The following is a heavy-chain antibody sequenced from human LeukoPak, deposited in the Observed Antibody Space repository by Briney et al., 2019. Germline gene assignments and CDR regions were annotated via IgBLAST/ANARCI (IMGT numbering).Heavy chain of an antibody. CDR3: ASPWGYRRFDAFDI. Sequence: PGGSLRLSCAASGFTFSAYWMTWVRQAPGKGLAWVANIIEGGDLKYYVDSVKGRFTISRDNAKNSLYLQMNSLRAEDTAVYYCASPWGYRRFDAFDIWGQGTMVTVSS. V-gene: IGHV3-7*01. J-gene: IGHJ3*02. CDR2: IIEGGDLK. CDR1: GFTFSAYW. D-gene: IGHD5-12*01.